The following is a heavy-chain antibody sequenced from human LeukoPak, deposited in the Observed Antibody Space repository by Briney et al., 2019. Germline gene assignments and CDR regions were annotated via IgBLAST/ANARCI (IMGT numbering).Heavy chain of an antibody. CDR3: AGGSSLPGDIVVVPAAQGYYYYMNV. V-gene: IGHV4-34*01. CDR2: INHSGST. CDR1: GGSFSDYY. J-gene: IGHJ6*03. D-gene: IGHD2-2*01. Sequence: SETLSLTCAVYGGSFSDYYWSWIRQPPGKGLEWIGEINHSGSTNYNPSLKSRVTISVDTSKNQFSLKLSSVTAADTAVYYCAGGSSLPGDIVVVPAAQGYYYYMNVWGKGTTVTVSS.